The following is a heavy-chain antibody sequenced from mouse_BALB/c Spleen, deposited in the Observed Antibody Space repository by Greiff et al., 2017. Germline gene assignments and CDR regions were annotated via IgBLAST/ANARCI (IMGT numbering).Heavy chain of an antibody. CDR3: ARVFITDAMDY. Sequence: VKVVESGPGLVAPSQSLSITCTVSGFSLTSYGVHWVRQPPGKGLEWLGVIWAGGSTNYNSALMSRLSISKDNSKSQVFFKMNSLQTDDTAMYYCARVFITDAMDYWGQGTSVTVSS. CDR2: IWAGGST. J-gene: IGHJ4*01. CDR1: GFSLTSYG. V-gene: IGHV2-9*02. D-gene: IGHD1-1*01.